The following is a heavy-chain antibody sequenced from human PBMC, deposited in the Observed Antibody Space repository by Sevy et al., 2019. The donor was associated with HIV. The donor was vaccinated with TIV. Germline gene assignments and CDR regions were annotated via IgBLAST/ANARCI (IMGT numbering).Heavy chain of an antibody. Sequence: ASVKVSCKASGGTFKNYAIAWVRQAPGQGLEWVGGFIPLFGTANYAQTFQGRAAIIADESTSTVYMQVNSLKSEDTAVYYCSSRQGAFDFWGQGTLVTVSS. V-gene: IGHV1-69*13. CDR2: FIPLFGTA. CDR1: GGTFKNYA. CDR3: SSRQGAFDF. J-gene: IGHJ4*02.